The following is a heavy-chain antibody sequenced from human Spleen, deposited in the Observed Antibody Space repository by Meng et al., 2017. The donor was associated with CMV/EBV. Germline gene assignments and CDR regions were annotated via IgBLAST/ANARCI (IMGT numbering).Heavy chain of an antibody. CDR1: GFTFSDYY. CDR2: VSSSGKKI. J-gene: IGHJ4*02. CDR3: ASSDY. V-gene: IGHV3-11*04. Sequence: GESLKISCAASGFTFSDYYMNWIRQAPGKGLEWVSYVSSSGKKIYYADSVKGRFTISRDNARNLLYLQMNSLRAEDTAFYYCASSDYLGQGTLVTVSS.